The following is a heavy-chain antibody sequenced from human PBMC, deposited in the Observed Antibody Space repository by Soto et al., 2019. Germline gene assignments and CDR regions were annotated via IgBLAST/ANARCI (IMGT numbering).Heavy chain of an antibody. V-gene: IGHV3-7*01. CDR3: AREECSGGSCYYSMYNWFDP. Sequence: SLRLSCAASGFTFSSYGMSWVRQAPGKGLEWVANIKQDGSEKYYADSVKGRFTISRDNAKNSLYLQMNSLRAEDRAVYYCAREECSGGSCYYSMYNWFDPWGQGTQVTVSS. J-gene: IGHJ5*02. CDR2: IKQDGSEK. CDR1: GFTFSSYG. D-gene: IGHD2-15*01.